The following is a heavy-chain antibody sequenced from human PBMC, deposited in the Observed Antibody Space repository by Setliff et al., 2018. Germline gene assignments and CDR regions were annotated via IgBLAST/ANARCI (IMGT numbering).Heavy chain of an antibody. CDR2: TKDKDKSYTT. Sequence: PGGSLRLSCGASGFTFSDHYLDWVRQAPGKGLEWVGRTKDKDKSYTTEYAASVQGRFTVSRDGSANSLFLHMNNLKTEDTAVYYCARATFGSGSYFLDYWGQGTLVTVSS. V-gene: IGHV3-72*01. CDR3: ARATFGSGSYFLDY. D-gene: IGHD3-10*01. CDR1: GFTFSDHY. J-gene: IGHJ4*02.